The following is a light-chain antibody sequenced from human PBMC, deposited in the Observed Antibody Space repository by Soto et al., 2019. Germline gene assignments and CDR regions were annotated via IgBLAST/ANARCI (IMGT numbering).Light chain of an antibody. CDR2: EVS. CDR1: SSDVGAYNY. V-gene: IGLV2-14*01. Sequence: QSVLTQPASVSGSPGQSITISCTGTSSDVGAYNYVSWYQQHPGKAPKLMIYEVSNRPSGVSNRFSGSRSGNTASLTISGLQAEDEADYYCSSYTSSNTLVVFGGGTKLTVL. J-gene: IGLJ2*01. CDR3: SSYTSSNTLVV.